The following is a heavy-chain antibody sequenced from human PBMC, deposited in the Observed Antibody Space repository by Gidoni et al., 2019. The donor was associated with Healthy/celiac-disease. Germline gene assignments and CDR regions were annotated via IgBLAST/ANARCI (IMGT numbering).Heavy chain of an antibody. Sequence: QLQLQESGSGLVKPSQTLSLTCAVSGGSISSGGYSWSWIRQPPGKVLEWIGYIYHSGSTYYNPSLKSRVTISVDRSKNQFSLKLSSVTAADTAVYYCARDYYGSGSYSFFDYWGQGTLVTVSS. J-gene: IGHJ4*02. CDR3: ARDYYGSGSYSFFDY. CDR2: IYHSGST. CDR1: GGSISSGGYS. V-gene: IGHV4-30-2*01. D-gene: IGHD3-10*01.